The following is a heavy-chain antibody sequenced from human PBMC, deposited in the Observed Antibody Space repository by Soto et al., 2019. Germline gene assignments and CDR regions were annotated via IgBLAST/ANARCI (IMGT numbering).Heavy chain of an antibody. CDR2: TYYRSKWYT. V-gene: IGHV6-1*01. CDR1: GDTVSSNTAA. Sequence: SQTLSLPCDISGDTVSSNTAAWNWIRQSPSRGLEWLGRTYYRSKWYTDYAVSVKSRMTIKPDTSKNQFTLQLNSVTPEDTAVYFCARDRGGLGYWGQGTPVTVSS. D-gene: IGHD3-16*01. CDR3: ARDRGGLGY. J-gene: IGHJ4*02.